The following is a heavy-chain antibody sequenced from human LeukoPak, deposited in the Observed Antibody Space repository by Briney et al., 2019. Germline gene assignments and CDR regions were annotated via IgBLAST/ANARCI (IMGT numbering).Heavy chain of an antibody. CDR3: ARDHSNDFRSGSGPLYYMDV. CDR1: GYTFTGYY. V-gene: IGHV1-2*02. D-gene: IGHD3-3*01. Sequence: GESLKIYCKGSGYTFTGYYMHWVRQAPGQGLEWMGWINPNSGGTNYAQKFQGRVTMTRDTSISTAYMELSRLRSDDTAVYYCARDHSNDFRSGSGPLYYMDVWGKGTTVTVSS. CDR2: INPNSGGT. J-gene: IGHJ6*03.